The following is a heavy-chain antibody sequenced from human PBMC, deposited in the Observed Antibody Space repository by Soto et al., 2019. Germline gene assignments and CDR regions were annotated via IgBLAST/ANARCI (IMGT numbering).Heavy chain of an antibody. CDR1: GGTFSSYT. V-gene: IGHV1-69*02. Sequence: GASVKVSCKASGGTFSSYTISWVRQAPGQGLEWMGRIIPILGIANYAQKFQGRVTITADKSTSTAYMELSSRRSEDTAVYYCATRKRGDYGDSRRGNYWGQGTLVTVSS. J-gene: IGHJ4*02. CDR2: IIPILGIA. CDR3: ATRKRGDYGDSRRGNY. D-gene: IGHD4-17*01.